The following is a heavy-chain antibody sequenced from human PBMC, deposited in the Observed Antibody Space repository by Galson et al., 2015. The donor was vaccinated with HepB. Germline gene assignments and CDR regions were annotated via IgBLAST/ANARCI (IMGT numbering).Heavy chain of an antibody. CDR3: ARLVGSYGFFHYFDS. CDR1: GFTFSSYW. J-gene: IGHJ4*02. V-gene: IGHV3-7*01. D-gene: IGHD5-18*01. CDR2: IRQDGTEQ. Sequence: SLRLSCAASGFTFSSYWMSWVRQAPGKGLEWVANIRQDGTEQYYVDSVKGRLTISRDNIKNPLFLQMNSLRAEDTAVYYCARLVGSYGFFHYFDSWGQGTLVTVSS.